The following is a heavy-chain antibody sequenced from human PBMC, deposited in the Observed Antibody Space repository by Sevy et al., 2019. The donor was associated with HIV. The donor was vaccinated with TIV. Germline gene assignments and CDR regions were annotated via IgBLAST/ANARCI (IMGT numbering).Heavy chain of an antibody. V-gene: IGHV3-15*01. CDR1: GFTFSDAW. D-gene: IGHD4-17*01. CDR3: TTECLDYGVPDYNYFDMEV. J-gene: IGHJ6*02. CDR2: MKSKTEGGTT. Sequence: GGSLRLSCAASGFTFSDAWMSWVRQGPGKGLEWVGRMKSKTEGGTTDYAAPVTGRVTISRDDSRNKLYLQMNSLKTEHRAVYYCTTECLDYGVPDYNYFDMEVWGQGTTVTVSS.